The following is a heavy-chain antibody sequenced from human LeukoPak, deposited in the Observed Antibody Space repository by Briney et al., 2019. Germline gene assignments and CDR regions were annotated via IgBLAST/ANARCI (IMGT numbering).Heavy chain of an antibody. Sequence: SETLSLTCTVSGGSISSYYWSWIRQPPGKGLEWIGYIYYSGSTNYNPSFKSRVTISVDTSKNQFSLKLSSVTAADTAVYYCARDRSYGGWFDPWGQGTLVTVSS. CDR2: IYYSGST. J-gene: IGHJ5*02. D-gene: IGHD4-23*01. V-gene: IGHV4-59*01. CDR1: GGSISSYY. CDR3: ARDRSYGGWFDP.